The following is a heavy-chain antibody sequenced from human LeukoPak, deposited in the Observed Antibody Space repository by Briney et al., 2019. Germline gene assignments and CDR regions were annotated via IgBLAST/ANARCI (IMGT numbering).Heavy chain of an antibody. J-gene: IGHJ4*02. CDR1: GGSITTYN. CDR2: IYSSGAT. V-gene: IGHV4-4*09. D-gene: IGHD2-2*01. CDR3: ARRTPGPQLDEYVAYFFDH. Sequence: SETLSLTCTVSGGSITTYNWIWIRQTPGQALEWIGRIYSSGATKYSPSLKSRATILLDTSKNQLSLKLSSVSAADTAVYYCARRTPGPQLDEYVAYFFDHWGQGTQVTVSS.